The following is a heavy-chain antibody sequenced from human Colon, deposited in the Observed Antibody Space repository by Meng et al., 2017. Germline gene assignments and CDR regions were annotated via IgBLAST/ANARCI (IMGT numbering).Heavy chain of an antibody. D-gene: IGHD1-26*01. CDR3: ARDHMGSLDY. CDR2: AST. CDR1: GGSVSSAGYQ. Sequence: VLRQESGPGLVRPSETLSLICSVSGGSVSSAGYQWSWIRQPPGKGLEWIGYASTNYNPSLKSRVTISVDTSKNQFSLRQTSVTAADTAVYYCARDHMGSLDYWGQGILVTVSS. J-gene: IGHJ4*02. V-gene: IGHV4-61*08.